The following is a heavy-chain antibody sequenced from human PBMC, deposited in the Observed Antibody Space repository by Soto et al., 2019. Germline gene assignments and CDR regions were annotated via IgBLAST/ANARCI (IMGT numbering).Heavy chain of an antibody. V-gene: IGHV1-8*01. CDR2: MNPNSGNT. CDR1: GYTFSSYH. Sequence: ASLRLSCKASGYTFSSYHISWVLEATGQGLDWMGWMNPNSGNTGYAQKFQGRVTMTRNTSISTAYMELSSLRSEDTAVYYCARGLDVVVPAATGSSWYNSYSLAFDIWGQGTMVTVSS. CDR3: ARGLDVVVPAATGSSWYNSYSLAFDI. D-gene: IGHD2-2*01. J-gene: IGHJ3*02.